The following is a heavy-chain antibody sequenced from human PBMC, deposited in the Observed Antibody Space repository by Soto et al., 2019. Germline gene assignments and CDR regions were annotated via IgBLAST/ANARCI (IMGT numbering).Heavy chain of an antibody. J-gene: IGHJ4*02. D-gene: IGHD1-26*01. V-gene: IGHV1-69*14. CDR3: VRVGAIPGPPDN. CDR2: IVPTVDTS. CDR1: GATFSSYA. Sequence: QVQLVQSGAEVRQPASSVKVSCKTSGATFSSYAITWVRQAPGQGLEWMGGIVPTVDTSTYAQKFQGRVTITADKFTKTVYLKLSSLRSDATAVSYCVRVGAIPGPPDNWGQGTLVTVSS.